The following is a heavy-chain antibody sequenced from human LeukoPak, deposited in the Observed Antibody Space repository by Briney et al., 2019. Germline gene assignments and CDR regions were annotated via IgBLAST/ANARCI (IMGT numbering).Heavy chain of an antibody. CDR2: ISGSGDST. J-gene: IGHJ6*04. CDR1: GFTFSSYA. Sequence: GGSLRLSCAASGFTFSSYAMSWVRQAPGKGLEWVSTISGSGDSTFYADSVKGRFTISRDNAKNSLYLQMNSLRAEDTAVYYCAELGITMIGGVWGKGTTVTISS. D-gene: IGHD3-10*02. V-gene: IGHV3-23*01. CDR3: AELGITMIGGV.